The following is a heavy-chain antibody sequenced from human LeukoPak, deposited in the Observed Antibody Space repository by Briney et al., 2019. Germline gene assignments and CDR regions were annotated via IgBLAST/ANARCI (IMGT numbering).Heavy chain of an antibody. V-gene: IGHV1-2*02. CDR2: IVPDSGGA. CDR1: GYTFINYY. Sequence: ASVKVSCKTSGYTFINYYVHWVRPAPGQGLEWMGYIVPDSGGADYVQKFQGRVPMTRDKSISTVYMELSSLRSDDTAVYYCSTEDKYCSGANCGKYWGQGTLVTVSS. D-gene: IGHD2-15*01. J-gene: IGHJ4*02. CDR3: STEDKYCSGANCGKY.